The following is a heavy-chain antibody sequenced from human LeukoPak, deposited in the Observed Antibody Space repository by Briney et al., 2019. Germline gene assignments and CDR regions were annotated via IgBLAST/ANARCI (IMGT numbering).Heavy chain of an antibody. CDR1: GGSISGYY. V-gene: IGHV4-4*07. D-gene: IGHD5/OR15-5a*01. Sequence: SETLSLTCTVSGGSISGYYWSWVRQPAGKGLEWLGRIYITGSTNYNPSLKSRVTMSVDTSKNQFSLKLSSVTAADTAVFYCARECVYLYMDVWGKGTTVTVSS. CDR2: IYITGST. J-gene: IGHJ6*03. CDR3: ARECVYLYMDV.